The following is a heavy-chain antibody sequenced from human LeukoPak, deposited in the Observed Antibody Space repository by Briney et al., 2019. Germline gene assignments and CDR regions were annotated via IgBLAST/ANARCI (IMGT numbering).Heavy chain of an antibody. CDR2: IWYDGGNK. CDR1: GFTFSIYG. Sequence: GRSLRLSCAASGFTFSIYGMHWVRQAPGKGLEWVAVIWYDGGNKYYADSVKGRFTISRDNSKNTLYLQMNSLRAEDTAVYYCARAAPGITMIANAFDMWGQGTMVTVSS. V-gene: IGHV3-33*01. J-gene: IGHJ3*02. CDR3: ARAAPGITMIANAFDM. D-gene: IGHD3-22*01.